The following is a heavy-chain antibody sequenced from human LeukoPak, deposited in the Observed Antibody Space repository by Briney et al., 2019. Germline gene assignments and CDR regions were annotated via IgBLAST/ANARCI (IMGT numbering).Heavy chain of an antibody. D-gene: IGHD6-6*01. CDR2: IYYSGST. V-gene: IGHV4-59*01. Sequence: SETLSLTCTVSGGSISSYYWSWIRQPPGKGLEWIGYIYYSGSTNYNPSLKSRVTISVDTSKNQFSLKLSSETAADTAVYYCARDSIAARGRAFDYWGQGTLVTVSS. CDR3: ARDSIAARGRAFDY. CDR1: GGSISSYY. J-gene: IGHJ4*02.